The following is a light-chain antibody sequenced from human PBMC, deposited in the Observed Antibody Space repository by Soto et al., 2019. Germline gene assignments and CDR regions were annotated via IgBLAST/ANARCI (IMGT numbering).Light chain of an antibody. J-gene: IGKJ4*01. Sequence: VMTQSPLSLPVAPGEPASISCRSGQSLLHSNGYNYLDWYLQKPGQSPQLLIYLGSNRASGVPDRFSGSGSGTDFTLKISRVEAEDVGVYYCMQALQTPLTFGGGTKVDI. CDR3: MQALQTPLT. CDR2: LGS. V-gene: IGKV2-28*01. CDR1: QSLLHSNGYNY.